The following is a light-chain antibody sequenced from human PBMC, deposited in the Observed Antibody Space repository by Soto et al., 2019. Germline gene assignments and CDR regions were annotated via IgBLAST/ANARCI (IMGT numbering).Light chain of an antibody. J-gene: IGKJ1*01. CDR2: DAS. V-gene: IGKV1-5*01. Sequence: DIQMRQCASSMSASVRGRDTSAGQASQSISSYLNWYQQKPGKAPKLLIYDASSLESGVPQRFSGSGSGTEFTLTISSLQTEDFSTYYCQQYHRYWTVGQGTAGDIK. CDR3: QQYHRYWT. CDR1: QSISSY.